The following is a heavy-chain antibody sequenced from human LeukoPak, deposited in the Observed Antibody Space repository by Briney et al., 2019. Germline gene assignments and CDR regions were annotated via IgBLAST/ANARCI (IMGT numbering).Heavy chain of an antibody. CDR3: ARHDYSNYPVFNY. CDR1: GGSISSYY. J-gene: IGHJ4*02. Sequence: SETLSLTCTVSGGSISSYYWGWIRQPAGKGLEWIGRIHTSGSTNYNPSLKSRVTMSVDTSNNQFSLKLSSVTAADTAVYYCARHDYSNYPVFNYWGQGTLVTVSS. CDR2: IHTSGST. V-gene: IGHV4-4*07. D-gene: IGHD4-11*01.